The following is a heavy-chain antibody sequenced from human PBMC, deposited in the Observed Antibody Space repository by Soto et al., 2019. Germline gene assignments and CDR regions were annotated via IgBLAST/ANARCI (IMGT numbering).Heavy chain of an antibody. V-gene: IGHV3-7*01. D-gene: IGHD5-18*01. CDR2: IKPDGSET. J-gene: IGHJ4*02. Sequence: EVQLVESGGGLVQPGGSLRLSCAPSGFTFSGYWMTWVHQAPGKGLEWVANIKPDGSETYHVDSVKGRFTISRDNAKNSLYLQMNSLRAEDTAVYYCGRDRPRVTYWGQGTLVTVSS. CDR3: GRDRPRVTY. CDR1: GFTFSGYW.